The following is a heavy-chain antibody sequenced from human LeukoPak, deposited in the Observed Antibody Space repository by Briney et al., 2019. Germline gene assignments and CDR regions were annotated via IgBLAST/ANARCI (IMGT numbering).Heavy chain of an antibody. J-gene: IGHJ4*02. CDR2: IYYSGST. D-gene: IGHD6-25*01. CDR3: ASGKSGY. CDR1: GGSISSGDYY. V-gene: IGHV4-30-4*08. Sequence: SETLSLTCTVSGGSISSGDYYWRWIRQPPGKGLEWIGYIYYSGSTYYNPSLRSRVTISVDTSKNQFSLKLSSVTAADTAVYYCASGKSGYWGQGTLVTVSS.